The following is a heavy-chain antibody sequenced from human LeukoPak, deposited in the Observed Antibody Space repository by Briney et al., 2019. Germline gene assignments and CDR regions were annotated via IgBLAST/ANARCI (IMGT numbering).Heavy chain of an antibody. V-gene: IGHV3-53*01. J-gene: IGHJ4*01. CDR1: GLTVTSGY. D-gene: IGHD3-3*01. CDR2: IYAGGTT. CDR3: AREFDWSGHMHY. Sequence: GGSLRLSCAASGLTVTSGYMTWVRQAPGKGLEWVSVIYAGGTTYYADSVKGRFTISRDNSGNTVYLQMNSLRVEDTAIYYCAREFDWSGHMHYWGHGTQVTVSS.